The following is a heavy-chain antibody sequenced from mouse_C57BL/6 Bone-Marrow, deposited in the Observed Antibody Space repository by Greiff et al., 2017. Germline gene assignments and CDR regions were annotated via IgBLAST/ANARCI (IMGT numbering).Heavy chain of an antibody. V-gene: IGHV5-2*01. Sequence: EVKLVESGGGLVQPGESLKLSCASSGFTFPSYGMSWVRKTPEKRLELVADINSDGGTTYYPDTMERRFTISRDNANKTLYLQMSSLRSEDTALYYCARWGPYDYPFDYWGQGTLVTVSA. J-gene: IGHJ3*01. CDR1: GFTFPSYG. CDR3: ARWGPYDYPFDY. CDR2: INSDGGTT. D-gene: IGHD2-4*01.